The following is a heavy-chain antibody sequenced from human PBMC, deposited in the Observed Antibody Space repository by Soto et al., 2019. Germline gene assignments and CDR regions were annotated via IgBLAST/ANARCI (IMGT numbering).Heavy chain of an antibody. CDR2: TYYRSKWYN. J-gene: IGHJ4*02. Sequence: QVQLQQSGPGLVKPSQTLSLTCAISGDSVSSNSAAWNWIRQSPSRGLEWLGRTYYRSKWYNDYAVSVKSRITINPDTSKNQFSLQLNSVTPEDTAVYYCARALGFVGAKGRYYFDYWGQGTLVTVSS. CDR3: ARALGFVGAKGRYYFDY. V-gene: IGHV6-1*01. D-gene: IGHD3-16*01. CDR1: GDSVSSNSAA.